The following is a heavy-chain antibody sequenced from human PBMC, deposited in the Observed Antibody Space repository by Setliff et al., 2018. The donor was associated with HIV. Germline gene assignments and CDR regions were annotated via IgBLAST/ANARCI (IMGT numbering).Heavy chain of an antibody. V-gene: IGHV4-34*01. CDR1: GGSISGHY. Sequence: SETLSLTCSFSGGSISGHYWSWIRQPPGKGLEWIGEINHSGSTNYNPSLRSRVSLSADTSKNQFSLKLSSVTAADTAVYYCARDSRWLQFPYFDSWGQGTPVTVSS. CDR2: INHSGST. J-gene: IGHJ4*01. D-gene: IGHD5-12*01. CDR3: ARDSRWLQFPYFDS.